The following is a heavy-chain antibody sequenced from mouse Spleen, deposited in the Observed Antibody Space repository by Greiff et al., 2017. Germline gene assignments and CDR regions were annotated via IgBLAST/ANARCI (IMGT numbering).Heavy chain of an antibody. D-gene: IGHD1-1*01. CDR3: ARSFYYYGSSSHYFDY. V-gene: IGHV1-64*01. CDR2: IHPNSGST. CDR1: GYTFTSYW. J-gene: IGHJ2*01. Sequence: VQLQQPGAELVKPGASVKLSCKASGYTFTSYWMHWVKQRPGQGLEWIGMIHPNSGSTNYNEKFKSKATLTVDKSSSTAYMQLSSLTSEDSAVYYCARSFYYYGSSSHYFDYWGQGTTLTVSS.